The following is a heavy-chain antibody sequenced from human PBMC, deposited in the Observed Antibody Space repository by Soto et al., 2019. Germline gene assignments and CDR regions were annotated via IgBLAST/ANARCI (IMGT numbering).Heavy chain of an antibody. D-gene: IGHD3-10*01. J-gene: IGHJ6*02. CDR1: GFTFSSYG. Sequence: GGSLRLSCAASGFTFSSYGMHWVRQAPGKGLEWVAVISYDGSNKYYADSVKGRFTISRDNSKNTLYLQMNSLRAEDTAVYYCAKEDRGEGYYYYYGMDVWGQGTTVTVS. CDR2: ISYDGSNK. V-gene: IGHV3-30*18. CDR3: AKEDRGEGYYYYYGMDV.